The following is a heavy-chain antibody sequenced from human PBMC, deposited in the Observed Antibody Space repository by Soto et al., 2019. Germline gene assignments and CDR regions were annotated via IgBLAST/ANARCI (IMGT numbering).Heavy chain of an antibody. D-gene: IGHD1-26*01. J-gene: IGHJ4*02. V-gene: IGHV4-30-2*01. CDR2: IYHSGSS. Sequence: SETLSLTCAVSGGSIISGGYSWSWIRQPPGKGLEWIGYIYHSGSSYYNPSLKSRVTISVDRSKNQFSLKLSSVTAADTAVYYCARSYLGAPYFDYWGQGTLVTVSS. CDR1: GGSIISGGYS. CDR3: ARSYLGAPYFDY.